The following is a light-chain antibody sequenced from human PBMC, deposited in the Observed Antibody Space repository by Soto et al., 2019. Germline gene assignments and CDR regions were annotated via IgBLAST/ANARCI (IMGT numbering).Light chain of an antibody. J-gene: IGKJ3*01. Sequence: DIQMTQSPSTLSASVGDRVTITCRASQSISGYLNWYQQKAGKAPKHLIYAASSLQSGVPSRFSGSGSGTDFTLTISSLQPEDFATYYCPQSYSTPFTFGPGTKVDIK. CDR1: QSISGY. CDR3: PQSYSTPFT. CDR2: AAS. V-gene: IGKV1-39*01.